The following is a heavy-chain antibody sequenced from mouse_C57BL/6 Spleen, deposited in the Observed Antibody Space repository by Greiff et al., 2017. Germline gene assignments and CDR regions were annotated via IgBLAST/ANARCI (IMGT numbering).Heavy chain of an antibody. CDR2: IHPNSGST. V-gene: IGHV1-64*01. CDR1: GYTFTSYW. CDR3: ASDYSNSYYYAMDY. J-gene: IGHJ4*01. Sequence: QVQLQQPGAELVKPGASVKLSCKASGYTFTSYWMHWVKQRPGQGLEWIGMIHPNSGSTNYNEKFKSKATLTVDKSSSTAYMQLSSLTSEDSAVYYCASDYSNSYYYAMDYWGQGTSVTVSS. D-gene: IGHD2-5*01.